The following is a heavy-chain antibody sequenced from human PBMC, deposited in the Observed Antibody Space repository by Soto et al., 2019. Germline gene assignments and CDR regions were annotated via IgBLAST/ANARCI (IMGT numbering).Heavy chain of an antibody. D-gene: IGHD3-22*01. Sequence: QVQLVQSGTEVKKPGSSVKVSCKASGGTFNKYAIDWVRQAPGQGLEWMGGITPLFGTPTYAQRCQGRVTISADEVTSTAYMELRSLRSDDTGVYYCAGQFDYYTSGYYYAYWGQGTLVTVSS. V-gene: IGHV1-69*01. CDR2: ITPLFGTP. J-gene: IGHJ4*02. CDR1: GGTFNKYA. CDR3: AGQFDYYTSGYYYAY.